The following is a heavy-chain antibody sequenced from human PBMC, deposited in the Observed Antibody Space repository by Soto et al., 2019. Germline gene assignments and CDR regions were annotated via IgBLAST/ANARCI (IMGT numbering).Heavy chain of an antibody. Sequence: QVQLQESGPGLVKPSQTLSLTCTVSGGSISSGGYYWSWIRQHPGKGLEWIGYVHYSGSTYYNPSVKSRVTISMDTSNNQFSLRLTSVTAADTAVYYCARPTGNRFDSWGQGSFVTVSS. CDR3: ARPTGNRFDS. V-gene: IGHV4-31*03. D-gene: IGHD1-1*01. CDR1: GGSISSGGYY. J-gene: IGHJ4*02. CDR2: VHYSGST.